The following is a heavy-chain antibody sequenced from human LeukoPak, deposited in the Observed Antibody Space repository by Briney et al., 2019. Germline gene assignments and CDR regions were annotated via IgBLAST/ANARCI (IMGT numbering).Heavy chain of an antibody. CDR2: ISGSGDST. CDR1: GFTFSSFV. D-gene: IGHD3-10*02. V-gene: IGHV3-23*01. CDR3: ASCSRPNYYYGMDV. J-gene: IGHJ6*02. Sequence: GGSLRLSCAASGFTFSSFVMSWVRQAPGMGPEWVSAISGSGDSTYYADSVKGRFTISRDKSKNTLYLQMNSLRADDTAVYYCASCSRPNYYYGMDVWGQGTTVTVSS.